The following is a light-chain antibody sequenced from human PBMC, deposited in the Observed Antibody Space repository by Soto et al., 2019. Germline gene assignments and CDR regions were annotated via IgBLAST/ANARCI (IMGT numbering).Light chain of an antibody. Sequence: DIQLTQSPSFLSASVGDRVTITCRASQGIARHLAWFHQTPGNAPKFLIYAGTSLESGVPSRLSGSGFGTEFTLTISSLPTADFAAYHCQPVNPFPPTVGQGTKLEIK. CDR1: QGIARH. V-gene: IGKV1-9*01. CDR3: QPVNPFPPT. CDR2: AGT. J-gene: IGKJ2*01.